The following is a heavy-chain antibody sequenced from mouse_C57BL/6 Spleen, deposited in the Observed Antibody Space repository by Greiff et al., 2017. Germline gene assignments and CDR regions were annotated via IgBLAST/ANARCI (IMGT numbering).Heavy chain of an antibody. D-gene: IGHD2-10*01. J-gene: IGHJ4*01. V-gene: IGHV14-1*01. CDR2: IDPEDGDT. CDR3: TTDPYYGNYKRVDY. CDR1: GFNIKDYY. Sequence: EVQLQQSGAELVRPGASVKLSCTASGFNIKDYYMHWVKQRPEQGLEWIGRIDPEDGDTEYAPKFQGKATMTADTSSNTAYLQLSSLTSEDTAVYYCTTDPYYGNYKRVDYWGQGTSVTVSS.